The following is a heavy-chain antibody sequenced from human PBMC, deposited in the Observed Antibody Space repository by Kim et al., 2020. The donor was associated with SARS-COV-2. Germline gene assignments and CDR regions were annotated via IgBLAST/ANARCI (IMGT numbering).Heavy chain of an antibody. V-gene: IGHV2-70*01. Sequence: TSLKTRLTISKDTSKNQVVLTMTNMDPVDTATYYCARMAKYSSSWYYFDYWGQGTLVTVSS. D-gene: IGHD6-13*01. CDR3: ARMAKYSSSWYYFDY. J-gene: IGHJ4*02.